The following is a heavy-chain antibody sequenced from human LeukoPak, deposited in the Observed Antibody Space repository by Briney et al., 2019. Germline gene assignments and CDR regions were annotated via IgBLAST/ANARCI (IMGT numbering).Heavy chain of an antibody. Sequence: SVKVSCKASRGTFSSYAISWVRQAPGQGLEWMGRIIPILGIANYAQKFQGRVTITADKSTSTAYMELSSLRSEDTAVYYCARAFSITRYSSSSSPFGYWGQGTLVTVSS. CDR1: RGTFSSYA. J-gene: IGHJ4*02. CDR3: ARAFSITRYSSSSSPFGY. D-gene: IGHD6-13*01. CDR2: IIPILGIA. V-gene: IGHV1-69*04.